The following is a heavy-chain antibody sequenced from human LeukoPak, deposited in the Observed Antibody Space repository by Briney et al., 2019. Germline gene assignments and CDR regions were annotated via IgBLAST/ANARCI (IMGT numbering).Heavy chain of an antibody. V-gene: IGHV7-4-1*02. Sequence: ASVKVSCKASGYTFTSYGISWVRQAPGQGLEWMGWISTNTGNPTYAQGFTGRFVFSLDTSVSTAYLQISSLKAEDTAVYYCARGGGIVVVVAATWFDPWGQGTLVTVSS. CDR3: ARGGGIVVVVAATWFDP. D-gene: IGHD2-15*01. CDR1: GYTFTSYG. J-gene: IGHJ5*02. CDR2: ISTNTGNP.